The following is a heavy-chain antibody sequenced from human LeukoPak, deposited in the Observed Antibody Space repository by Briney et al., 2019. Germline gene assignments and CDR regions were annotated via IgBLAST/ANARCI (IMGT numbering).Heavy chain of an antibody. Sequence: ASVKVSCKASGYTFTDYYLHWVRQAPGQGLEWMGWINPNSGGTNFALNFQGRVTMTRATSISTAYMELSRLTSDDTAVYYCARGVGSSWFDPWGQGTLVTVSS. CDR3: ARGVGSSWFDP. CDR1: GYTFTDYY. CDR2: INPNSGGT. V-gene: IGHV1-2*02. J-gene: IGHJ5*02. D-gene: IGHD6-13*01.